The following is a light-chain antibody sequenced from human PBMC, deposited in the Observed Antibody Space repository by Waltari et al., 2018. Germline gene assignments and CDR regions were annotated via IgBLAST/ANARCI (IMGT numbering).Light chain of an antibody. Sequence: QSALTQPPSASGSPGQSVAISCTGTSSDIGRYNLVSWYQQDPGKAPKLIVYDVTKRPSGVPDRFSGSKSGNTASLIVSGLQAGDEADYYCSSYAGSGIVVFGGGTKLTVL. CDR1: SSDIGRYNL. J-gene: IGLJ2*01. V-gene: IGLV2-8*01. CDR3: SSYAGSGIVV. CDR2: DVT.